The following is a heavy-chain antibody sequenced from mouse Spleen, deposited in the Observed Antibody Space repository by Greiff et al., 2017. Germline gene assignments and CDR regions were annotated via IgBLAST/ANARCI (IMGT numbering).Heavy chain of an antibody. CDR1: GYTFTSYW. V-gene: IGHV1-53*01. Sequence: QVQLQQPGTELVKPGASVKLSCKASGYTFTSYWMHWVKQRPGQGLEWIGNINPSNGGTNYNEKFKSKATLTVDKSSSTAYMQLSSLTSEDSAVYYCARSEGYSYYSYDGAWFAYWGQGTLVTVSA. CDR2: INPSNGGT. CDR3: ARSEGYSYYSYDGAWFAY. J-gene: IGHJ3*01. D-gene: IGHD2-12*01.